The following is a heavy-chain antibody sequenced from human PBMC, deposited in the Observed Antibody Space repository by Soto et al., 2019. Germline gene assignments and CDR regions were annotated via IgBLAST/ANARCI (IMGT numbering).Heavy chain of an antibody. CDR2: IYYSGST. Sequence: ASETLSLTCTVSGGSISSYYWSWIRQPPGKGLEWIGYIYYSGSTNYNPSLKSRVTIPVDTSKNQFSLKLSSVTAADTAVYYCARVRSYCSSTSCYGFDYWGQGTLVTVSS. CDR1: GGSISSYY. V-gene: IGHV4-59*01. J-gene: IGHJ4*02. D-gene: IGHD2-2*01. CDR3: ARVRSYCSSTSCYGFDY.